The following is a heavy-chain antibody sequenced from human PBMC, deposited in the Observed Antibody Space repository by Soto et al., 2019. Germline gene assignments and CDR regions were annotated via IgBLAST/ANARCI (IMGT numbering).Heavy chain of an antibody. Sequence: EVQLVESGGGLVQPGGSLRLSCAASGFTFTDYWVHWVRQPPGKGLVWVARIKGDETTTNSPDSEESPFPNTRDNARNTVDLQKNSLRAEDTAVYFCVRGLRGDYGMDVWGEGTTVTDSS. J-gene: IGHJ6*01. CDR1: GFTFTDYW. CDR3: VRGLRGDYGMDV. CDR2: IKGDETTT. V-gene: IGHV3-74*01. D-gene: IGHD3-16*01.